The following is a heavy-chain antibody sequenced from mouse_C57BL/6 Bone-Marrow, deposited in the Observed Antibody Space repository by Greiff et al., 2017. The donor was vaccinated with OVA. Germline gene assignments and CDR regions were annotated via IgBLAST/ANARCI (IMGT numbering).Heavy chain of an antibody. CDR1: GYTFTSYW. V-gene: IGHV1-59*01. CDR2: IDPSDSYT. D-gene: IGHD2-12*01. CDR3: AREGAYSNDEDY. J-gene: IGHJ2*01. Sequence: QVQLKQPGAELVRPGTSVKLSCKASGYTFTSYWMHWVKQRPGQGLEWIGVIDPSDSYTNYNQKFKGKATLTVDTSSSTAYMQLSILTSEDSAVYDCAREGAYSNDEDYWGQGTTLTVSS.